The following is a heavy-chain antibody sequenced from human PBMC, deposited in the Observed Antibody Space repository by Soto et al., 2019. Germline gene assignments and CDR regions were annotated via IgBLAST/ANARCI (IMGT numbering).Heavy chain of an antibody. J-gene: IGHJ4*02. D-gene: IGHD4-17*01. V-gene: IGHV4-30-4*01. CDR2: IYYSGGT. CDR3: ARVAFGDDQPMFDY. CDR1: GGSINDDNY. Sequence: PSETLSLSCTVSGGSINDDNYWSSIRQPPGKGLEWLGHIYYSGGTFYNPSLKRRHIMAVDTSKNQFSLSLSSVTAADTVVYYCARVAFGDDQPMFDYWGQGTLVTVSS.